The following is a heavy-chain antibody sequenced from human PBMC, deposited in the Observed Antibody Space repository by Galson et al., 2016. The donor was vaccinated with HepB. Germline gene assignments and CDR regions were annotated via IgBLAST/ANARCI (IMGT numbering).Heavy chain of an antibody. V-gene: IGHV1-8*01. CDR2: MNPNSGNT. Sequence: SVKVSCKAFGYTFTSYDINWVRQATGRGLEWMGWMNPNSGNTDYEQKFQGRVTMTRDTSISTAYMELSSLRSEDTAVYYCTRVIPEDTSGWYGGSGYWGQGTLVSVSS. J-gene: IGHJ4*02. CDR1: GYTFTSYD. D-gene: IGHD6-19*01. CDR3: TRVIPEDTSGWYGGSGY.